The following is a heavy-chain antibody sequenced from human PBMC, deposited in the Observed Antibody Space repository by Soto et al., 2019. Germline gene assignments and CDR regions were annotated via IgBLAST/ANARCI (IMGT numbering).Heavy chain of an antibody. Sequence: QVQLQQWGAGLLKPSETLSLTCAVYGGSFSGYYWSWIRQPPGKGLEWIGEINHSGSTNYNPSLKSRVTISVDTSKNQFSLKLSSVTAADTAVYYCARSRYYYGSGRPYGMDVWGQGTTVTVSS. J-gene: IGHJ6*02. V-gene: IGHV4-34*01. CDR3: ARSRYYYGSGRPYGMDV. D-gene: IGHD3-10*01. CDR2: INHSGST. CDR1: GGSFSGYY.